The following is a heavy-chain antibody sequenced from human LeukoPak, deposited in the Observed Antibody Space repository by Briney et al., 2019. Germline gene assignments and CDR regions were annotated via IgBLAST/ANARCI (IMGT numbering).Heavy chain of an antibody. J-gene: IGHJ3*02. Sequence: ASVKVSCKASGYTFTGYYMHWVRQAPGQGLEWMGRINPNSGGTNYAQKFQGRVTMTRNTSISTAYMELSSLRSEDTAVYYCARDYYDSSGQALSGAFDIWGQGTMVTVSS. CDR1: GYTFTGYY. D-gene: IGHD3-22*01. CDR2: INPNSGGT. CDR3: ARDYYDSSGQALSGAFDI. V-gene: IGHV1-2*06.